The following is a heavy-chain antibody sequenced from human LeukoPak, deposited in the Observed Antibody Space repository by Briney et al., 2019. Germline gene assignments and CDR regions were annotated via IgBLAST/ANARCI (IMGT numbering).Heavy chain of an antibody. CDR2: IYSSGST. Sequence: SETLSLTCTVSGGSISGYYWTWIRQPPGKGLEWIGCIYSSGSTSYKPSLKSRITISVDTSKNQFSLNLSSVTAADTAVYYCVRGKAAAGAIWFNPWGQGTLVTVSS. CDR3: VRGKAAAGAIWFNP. D-gene: IGHD6-13*01. CDR1: GGSISGYY. J-gene: IGHJ5*02. V-gene: IGHV4-59*01.